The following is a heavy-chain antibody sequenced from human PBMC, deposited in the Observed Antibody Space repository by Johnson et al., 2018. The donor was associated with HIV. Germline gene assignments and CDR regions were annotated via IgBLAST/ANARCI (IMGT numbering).Heavy chain of an antibody. CDR1: GFTFDDYA. J-gene: IGHJ3*02. CDR2: ISWNSGSI. V-gene: IGHV3-9*01. D-gene: IGHD3-22*01. CDR3: AKDTGAYYYDSSGLKPDAFDI. Sequence: VQLVESGGGLVQPGRSLRLSCAASGFTFDDYAMHWVRQAPGKGLEWVSGISWNSGSIGYADSVKGRFTISRDNAKNSLYLQMNSLGAEDTALYYCAKDTGAYYYDSSGLKPDAFDIWGQGTMVTVSS.